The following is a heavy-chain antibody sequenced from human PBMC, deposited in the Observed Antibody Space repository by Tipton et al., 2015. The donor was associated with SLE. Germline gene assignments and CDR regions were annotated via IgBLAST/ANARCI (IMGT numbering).Heavy chain of an antibody. CDR3: AKDPRGYSYGTDAFDI. Sequence: GSLRLSCAASGFTFSSYGMHWVRQAPGKGLEWVAFIRYDGSNKYYADSVKGRFTISRDNSKNTLYLQMNSLRAEDTAVYYCAKDPRGYSYGTDAFDIWGQGTMVTVSS. CDR1: GFTFSSYG. J-gene: IGHJ3*02. D-gene: IGHD5-18*01. V-gene: IGHV3-30*02. CDR2: IRYDGSNK.